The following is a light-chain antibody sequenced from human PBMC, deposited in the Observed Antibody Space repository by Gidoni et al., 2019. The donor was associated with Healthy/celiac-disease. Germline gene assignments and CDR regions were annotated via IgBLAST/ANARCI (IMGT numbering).Light chain of an antibody. V-gene: IGKV3-15*01. CDR2: GAS. CDR1: QSVSSN. J-gene: IGKJ1*01. Sequence: IVMTLSPATLSVSPGERATLSCRASQSVSSNLAWYQQKPGQAPRLLIYGASTRATGIPARFSGSGSGTEFTLTISSLQSEDFAVYYCQQYNNWRTFGQGTKVEIK. CDR3: QQYNNWRT.